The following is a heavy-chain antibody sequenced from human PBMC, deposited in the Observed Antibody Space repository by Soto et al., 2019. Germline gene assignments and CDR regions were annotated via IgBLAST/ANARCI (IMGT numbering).Heavy chain of an antibody. D-gene: IGHD5-18*01. Sequence: PSETLSLTCTVSGGSISSGDYYWSWIRQPPGKGLEWIGYIYYSGSTYYNPSLKSRVTISVDTSKNQFSLKLSSVTAADTAVYYCARVMHGYSYGYGYFDYWGQGTLVTVSS. CDR2: IYYSGST. J-gene: IGHJ4*02. V-gene: IGHV4-30-4*01. CDR3: ARVMHGYSYGYGYFDY. CDR1: GGSISSGDYY.